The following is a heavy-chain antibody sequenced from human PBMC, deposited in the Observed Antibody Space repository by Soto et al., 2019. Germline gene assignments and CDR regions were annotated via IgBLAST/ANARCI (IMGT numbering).Heavy chain of an antibody. J-gene: IGHJ4*02. CDR1: GFTFSSYA. CDR2: ISGSGGST. Sequence: EVQLLESGGGLVQPGGSLRLSCAASGFTFSSYAMSWVRQALGKGLEWVSAISGSGGSTYYADSVKGRFTISRDNSKNTLYLQMNSLRAEDTAVYYCAKDRGWAYSGYDTAPGFFDYWGQGTLVTVSS. CDR3: AKDRGWAYSGYDTAPGFFDY. D-gene: IGHD5-12*01. V-gene: IGHV3-23*01.